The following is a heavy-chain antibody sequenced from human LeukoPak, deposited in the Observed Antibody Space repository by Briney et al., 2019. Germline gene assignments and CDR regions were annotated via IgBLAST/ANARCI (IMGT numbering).Heavy chain of an antibody. CDR2: IGASGEST. CDR3: AKDIQLST. Sequence: PGGPLRLPCAASGFTFSVAAMTWVRQAPGKGLEWVSLIGASGESTYYADSVKGRFTISRDNSKNTLSLQMSSLRVEDTAMYFCAKDIQLSTWGLGTMVTVSS. D-gene: IGHD5-24*01. V-gene: IGHV3-23*01. J-gene: IGHJ3*01. CDR1: GFTFSVAA.